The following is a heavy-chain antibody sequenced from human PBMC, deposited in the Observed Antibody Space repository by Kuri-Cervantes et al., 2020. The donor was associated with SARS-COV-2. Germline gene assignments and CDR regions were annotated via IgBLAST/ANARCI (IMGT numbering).Heavy chain of an antibody. CDR1: GDSVSSNSAA. V-gene: IGHV6-1*01. J-gene: IGHJ6*02. CDR3: ARAHCSGGSCYPEYYYYYGMDV. D-gene: IGHD2-15*01. CDR2: TYYRSKWYN. Sequence: SETLSLTCAISGDSVSSNSAAWNWIRQSPSRGLEWLGRTYYRSKWYNDYAVSVKSRITINPDTSKNQFSLQLNSVTPEDTAVYYCARAHCSGGSCYPEYYYYYGMDVWGQGTTVTVSS.